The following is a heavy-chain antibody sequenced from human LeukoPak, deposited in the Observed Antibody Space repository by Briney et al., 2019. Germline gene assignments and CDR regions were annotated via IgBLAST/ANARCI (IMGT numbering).Heavy chain of an antibody. CDR1: GGSISSYY. Sequence: KPSETLSLTCTVSGGSISSYYWSWIRQPPGKGLEWIGYIYTSGSTNYNPSLKSRVTISLDTSKNQFSLKVSSVTAADTAVYYCARLRSRYGSGSYFAYPTPPHHWYYMDVWGKGTTVTVSS. D-gene: IGHD3-10*01. J-gene: IGHJ6*03. V-gene: IGHV4-4*09. CDR3: ARLRSRYGSGSYFAYPTPPHHWYYMDV. CDR2: IYTSGST.